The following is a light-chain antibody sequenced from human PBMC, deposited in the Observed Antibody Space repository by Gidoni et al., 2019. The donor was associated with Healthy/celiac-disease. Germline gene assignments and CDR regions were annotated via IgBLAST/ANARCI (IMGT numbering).Light chain of an antibody. CDR2: QDS. CDR1: KLGDKY. Sequence: SYELTQPPSVSVSPGQTASITCSGDKLGDKYACWYQQKPGQSLVLVIYQDSKRPSGIPERFSGYNSGNTATLTISGTQAMDEADYYCQAWDSSTEVFGGGTKLTVL. V-gene: IGLV3-1*01. CDR3: QAWDSSTEV. J-gene: IGLJ2*01.